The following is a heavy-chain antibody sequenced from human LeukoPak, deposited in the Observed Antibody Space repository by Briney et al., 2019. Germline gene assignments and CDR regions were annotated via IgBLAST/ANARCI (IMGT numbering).Heavy chain of an antibody. V-gene: IGHV4-61*08. D-gene: IGHD2/OR15-2a*01. CDR3: ALRRLTSAQIIEDNWFDP. CDR1: GGSLSSSGYS. Sequence: PSETLSLTCTVSGGSLSSSGYSWNWSRQPPGETLEWIVYTYYSGRTNYNPSRKSRVTISLDTSKNQFSLRLTSVTAADTAVYYCALRRLTSAQIIEDNWFDPWGQGTLVTVSS. J-gene: IGHJ5*02. CDR2: TYYSGRT.